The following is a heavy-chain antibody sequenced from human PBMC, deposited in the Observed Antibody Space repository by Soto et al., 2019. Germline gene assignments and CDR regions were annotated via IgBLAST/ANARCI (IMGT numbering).Heavy chain of an antibody. CDR3: ARAPLLVSVTPHENYFVS. CDR1: AGTFSNSG. V-gene: IGHV1-69*13. CDR2: FIPIFDTT. J-gene: IGHJ4*02. D-gene: IGHD2-21*02. Sequence: SVKVSCKASAGTFSNSGSSCVRQAPAEGLEWMGGFIPIFDTTKYAQKLQGRITIIAYESRNTVYMELSNLRSADTGVYYCARAPLLVSVTPHENYFVSRGQAALVSAPQ.